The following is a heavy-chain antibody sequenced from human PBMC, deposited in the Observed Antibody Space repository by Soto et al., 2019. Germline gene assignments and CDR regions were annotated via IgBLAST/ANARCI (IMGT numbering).Heavy chain of an antibody. V-gene: IGHV4-61*08. D-gene: IGHD1-26*01. J-gene: IGHJ4*02. CDR3: ARLGIGWEFPFDY. CDR1: GGSVSNDAYY. CDR2: IYHSGST. Sequence: QVQLQESGPGLVKPSETLSLTCIVSGGSVSNDAYYWSWIRQPPGKGLEWIGYIYHSGSTYYNPSLKSRLTISVDTSANQFSPKVSSVTAADTAVYYCARLGIGWEFPFDYWGQGTLVNVSS.